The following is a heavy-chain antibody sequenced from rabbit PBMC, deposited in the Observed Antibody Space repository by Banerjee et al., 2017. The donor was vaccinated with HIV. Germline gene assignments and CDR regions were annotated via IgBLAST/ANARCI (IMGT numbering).Heavy chain of an antibody. CDR2: INTGSSGTT. J-gene: IGHJ4*01. CDR3: ARFGGGDTYYETFNL. D-gene: IGHD6-1*01. Sequence: QEQLEESGGALVKPEGSLTLTCTASGFSFSSSYWICWVRQAPGKGLEWIACINTGSSGTTYYASWAKGRFTISKTSSTTVTLQMTSLTAADTATYFCARFGGGDTYYETFNLWGPGTLVTV. CDR1: GFSFSSSYW. V-gene: IGHV1S45*01.